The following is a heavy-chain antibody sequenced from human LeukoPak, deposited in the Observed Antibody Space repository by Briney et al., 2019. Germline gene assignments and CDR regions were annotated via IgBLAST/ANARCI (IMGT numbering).Heavy chain of an antibody. Sequence: GGSLRLSCAASGFIVSNKYMTWVRQTPGKGLEWISSITTSSSYTFYADSVKGRFTISRDNARNSLYLQMNSLTAEDTAVYYCARDPYSGAYGDTYYYFMDVWGKGTTVTISS. CDR2: ITTSSSYT. V-gene: IGHV3-21*01. J-gene: IGHJ6*03. D-gene: IGHD1-26*01. CDR1: GFIVSNKY. CDR3: ARDPYSGAYGDTYYYFMDV.